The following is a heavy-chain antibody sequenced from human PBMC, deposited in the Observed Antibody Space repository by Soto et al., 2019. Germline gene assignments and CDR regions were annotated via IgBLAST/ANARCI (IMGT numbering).Heavy chain of an antibody. V-gene: IGHV4-59*08. J-gene: IGHJ4*02. CDR1: GGSIGHYY. CDR3: ARQSSGDFDF. CDR2: VYYSGT. Sequence: SETLSLTCSVPGGSIGHYYWNWIRQSPGKGLEWIGNVYYSGTTYNPSLRRRVTISVDTSKSQFSLNLTSVTAADTAVYYCARQSSGDFDFWGQGVLVTVSS. D-gene: IGHD4-17*01.